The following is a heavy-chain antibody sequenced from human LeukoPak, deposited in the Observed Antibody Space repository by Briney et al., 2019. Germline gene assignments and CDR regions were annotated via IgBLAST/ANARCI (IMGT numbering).Heavy chain of an antibody. J-gene: IGHJ4*02. Sequence: GGSLRLSCAASGFTFSSYAMHWVRQAPGKGLEWVTIISYDGSKKYYADSVKGRFTISRDNAKNSLYLQMNSLRAEDTAVYYCARKVDTAMVDFDYWGQGTLVTVSS. CDR2: ISYDGSKK. CDR1: GFTFSSYA. V-gene: IGHV3-30*04. CDR3: ARKVDTAMVDFDY. D-gene: IGHD5-18*01.